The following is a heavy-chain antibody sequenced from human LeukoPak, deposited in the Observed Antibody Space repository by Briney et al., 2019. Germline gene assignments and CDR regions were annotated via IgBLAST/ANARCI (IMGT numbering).Heavy chain of an antibody. V-gene: IGHV3-53*01. CDR3: ARGVEPLAANTLAY. CDR1: GFTVITND. CDR2: LYSDGNT. D-gene: IGHD1-14*01. Sequence: GGSLRLSCAASGFTVITNDMTWVRQAPGKGLEWVSVLYSDGNTKYADSVQGRFTISRDNSKNTLYLEMNTLSPDDTAVYYCARGVEPLAANTLAYWGQGTLVTVSS. J-gene: IGHJ4*02.